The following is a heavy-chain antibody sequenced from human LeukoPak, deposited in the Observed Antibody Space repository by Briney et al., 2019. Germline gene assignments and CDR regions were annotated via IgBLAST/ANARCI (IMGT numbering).Heavy chain of an antibody. D-gene: IGHD1-26*01. CDR1: GITFSSYL. J-gene: IGHJ4*02. CDR3: ARARRIVGVGYFDY. V-gene: IGHV3-23*01. Sequence: GGSLSLSCEASGITFSSYLMTWVRQGPGKGLEWVADISGSGGPTNYADSVKGRFTISRDNSKNTLFLQMNSLRDGDTAIYYCARARRIVGVGYFDYWGQGTLVTVSS. CDR2: ISGSGGPT.